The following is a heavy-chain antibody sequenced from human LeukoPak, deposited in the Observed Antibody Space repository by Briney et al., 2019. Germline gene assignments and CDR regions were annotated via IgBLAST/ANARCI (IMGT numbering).Heavy chain of an antibody. CDR2: INGNSGGT. CDR1: GYTLTGYY. Sequence: ASVKVSCKASGYTLTGYYMHWVRQAPGQGPEWMGWINGNSGGTNYAQKFQGRVTMTRDTSISTAYMELSRLRSDDTAVYYCASGMATTPFDYWGQGTLVTVSS. J-gene: IGHJ4*02. D-gene: IGHD5-24*01. CDR3: ASGMATTPFDY. V-gene: IGHV1-2*02.